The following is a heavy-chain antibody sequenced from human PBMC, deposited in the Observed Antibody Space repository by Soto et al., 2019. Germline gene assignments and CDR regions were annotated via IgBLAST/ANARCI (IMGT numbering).Heavy chain of an antibody. Sequence: PGGSLRLSCAASGFTFSSYSMNWVRQAPGKGLEWVSSISSSSSYIYYADSVKGRFTISRDNAKNSLYLQMNSLRAEDTAVYYCASLLLPQRVGGVLYCYGMEIWAQETTVTVSS. CDR3: ASLLLPQRVGGVLYCYGMEI. V-gene: IGHV3-21*04. J-gene: IGHJ6*02. CDR2: ISSSSSYI. CDR1: GFTFSSYS. D-gene: IGHD6-13*01.